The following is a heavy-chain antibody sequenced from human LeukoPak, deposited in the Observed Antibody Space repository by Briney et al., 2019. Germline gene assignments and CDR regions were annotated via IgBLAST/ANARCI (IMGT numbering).Heavy chain of an antibody. CDR2: ISYDGSNK. D-gene: IGHD1-7*01. V-gene: IGHV3-30-3*01. Sequence: GRSLRLSCAASGFTFSSYAMHWVRQAPGKGLEWVAVISYDGSNKYYADSVKGRFTISRDNSKNTLYLQMNSLRAEDTAVYYCARDINWNYVLGSWFDPWGQGTLVTVSS. CDR3: ARDINWNYVLGSWFDP. CDR1: GFTFSSYA. J-gene: IGHJ5*02.